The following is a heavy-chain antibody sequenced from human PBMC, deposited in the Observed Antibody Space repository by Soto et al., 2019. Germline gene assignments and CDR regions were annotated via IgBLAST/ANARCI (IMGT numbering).Heavy chain of an antibody. CDR1: GGTFSSYA. D-gene: IGHD6-13*01. Sequence: QVQLVQSGAEVKKPGSSVKVSCKASGGTFSSYAISWVRQAPGQGLEWMGGIIPIFGTANYAQKFQGRVTITADESTSTGYMELSSLRSEDTAVYYCARVVAAAGTLSGWFDPWGQGTLVTVSS. V-gene: IGHV1-69*12. J-gene: IGHJ5*02. CDR2: IIPIFGTA. CDR3: ARVVAAAGTLSGWFDP.